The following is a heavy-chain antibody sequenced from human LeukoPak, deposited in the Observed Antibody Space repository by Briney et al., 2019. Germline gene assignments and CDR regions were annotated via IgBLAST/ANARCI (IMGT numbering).Heavy chain of an antibody. CDR1: GGSISSHY. CDR2: IYYSGST. D-gene: IGHD4-17*01. CDR3: ARGAGYGDPGAFDI. V-gene: IGHV4-59*11. J-gene: IGHJ3*02. Sequence: SETLSLTCTVSGGSISSHYWSWIRQPPGKGLEWIGYIYYSGSTNYNPSLKSRVTISVDTSKNQFSLKLSSVTAADTAVYYCARGAGYGDPGAFDIWGQGTMVTVSS.